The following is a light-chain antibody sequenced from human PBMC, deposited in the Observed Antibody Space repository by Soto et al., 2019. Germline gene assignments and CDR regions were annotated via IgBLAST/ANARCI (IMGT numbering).Light chain of an antibody. Sequence: SVLPQPASVSVSPGQSITISCPGTRSDVGGYNYVYWHQQHPGKAPKLMIYDVTNRPSGVSDRFSGSKSGNTASLTIPGLQAEDEADYYCSSYTSSSTYVFGAGTKVTVL. CDR3: SSYTSSSTYV. CDR1: RSDVGGYNY. J-gene: IGLJ1*01. CDR2: DVT. V-gene: IGLV2-14*01.